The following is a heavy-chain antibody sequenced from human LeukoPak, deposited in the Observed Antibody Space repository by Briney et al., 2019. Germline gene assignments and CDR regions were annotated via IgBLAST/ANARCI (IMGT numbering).Heavy chain of an antibody. Sequence: GGSLRLSCAASGFTFSSYSMNWVRQAPGKGLKWISYISSDSSTIYYADSVKGRFTISRDNAKNSLYLQMNSLRAEDTAVYYCAKDRSTVVTSDAFDIWGQGTMVTVSS. CDR1: GFTFSSYS. J-gene: IGHJ3*02. V-gene: IGHV3-48*01. CDR2: ISSDSSTI. D-gene: IGHD4-23*01. CDR3: AKDRSTVVTSDAFDI.